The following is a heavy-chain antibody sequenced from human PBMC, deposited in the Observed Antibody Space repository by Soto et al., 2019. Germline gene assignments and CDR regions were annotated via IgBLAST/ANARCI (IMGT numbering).Heavy chain of an antibody. CDR1: GFTFSSYG. D-gene: IGHD1-7*01. CDR3: SRESNDHYSNYKWAFDD. CDR2: ISFDGRTT. Sequence: QVQLVESGGGVVQPGRSLRLSCAASGFTFSSYGMNWVRQAPGKGLEWVAVISFDGRTTYYADSVKGRFTISIDNSENTLYMQMSNLRAEDTAVYYCSRESNDHYSNYKWAFDDWGQGSLVTVSS. V-gene: IGHV3-30*03. J-gene: IGHJ4*02.